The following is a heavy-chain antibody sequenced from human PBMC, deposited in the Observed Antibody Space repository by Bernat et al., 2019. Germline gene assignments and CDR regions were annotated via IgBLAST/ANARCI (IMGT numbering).Heavy chain of an antibody. V-gene: IGHV3-23*04. CDR1: GFTFSSYA. CDR2: ISGSGGST. J-gene: IGHJ1*01. D-gene: IGHD3-10*01. Sequence: EVQLVESGGGLVQPGGSLRLSCAASGFTFSSYAMSWVRQAPGKGLEWVSAISGSGGSTYYADSVKGRFTISRDNSKNTLYLQMNSLRAEDTAVYYCSEEYGSGSYYKGYFQHWGQGTLVTVSS. CDR3: SEEYGSGSYYKGYFQH.